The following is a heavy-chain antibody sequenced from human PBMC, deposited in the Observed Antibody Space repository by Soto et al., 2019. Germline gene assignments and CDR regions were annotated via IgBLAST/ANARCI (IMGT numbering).Heavy chain of an antibody. D-gene: IGHD3-3*01. CDR2: IYTAGHT. CDR1: GLSVRPNY. J-gene: IGHJ6*02. Sequence: EVQLVETGGGLIQPGGSRRLSCVASGLSVRPNYMTWVRQAPGKGLEWVSVIYTAGHTNYADSVKGRFTISRDTSKNTLYLQMNSLRPEDTAVYYCAILREPGRSPVFGLVIPGRYAMDVWGQGTTVTVS. CDR3: AILREPGRSPVFGLVIPGRYAMDV. V-gene: IGHV3-53*02.